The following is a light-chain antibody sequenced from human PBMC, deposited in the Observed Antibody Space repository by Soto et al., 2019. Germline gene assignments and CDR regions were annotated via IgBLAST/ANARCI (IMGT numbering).Light chain of an antibody. V-gene: IGLV2-8*01. CDR1: SSDVGGYNY. Sequence: QSVLTQPPSASGSPGQSVAISCNGTSSDVGGYNYVSWYQQHPGKASKLMIYEVNKRPSGVPDRFSGSKSGNTASLTVSGLQAEDEADYYCSSYAGSSNVFGTGTKVTVL. CDR2: EVN. J-gene: IGLJ1*01. CDR3: SSYAGSSNV.